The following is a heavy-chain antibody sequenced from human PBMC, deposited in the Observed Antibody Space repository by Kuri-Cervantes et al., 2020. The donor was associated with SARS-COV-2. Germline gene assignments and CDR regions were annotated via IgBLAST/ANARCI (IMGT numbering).Heavy chain of an antibody. Sequence: LSLTCSASGFTFDDYTMHWVRQAPGKGLEWVSLISWDGGSTYYAGSVKGRFTISRDNSKNSLYLQMTRLRTVDTALYYCTKDHNMDVWGQGTTVTVAS. CDR1: GFTFDDYT. J-gene: IGHJ6*02. V-gene: IGHV3-43*01. CDR2: ISWDGGST. CDR3: TKDHNMDV.